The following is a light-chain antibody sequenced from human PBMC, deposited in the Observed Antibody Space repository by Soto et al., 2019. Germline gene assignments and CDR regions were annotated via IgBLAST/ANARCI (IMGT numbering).Light chain of an antibody. V-gene: IGKV3-15*01. J-gene: IGKJ5*01. CDR2: GAS. Sequence: EIVMTQSPATLSLSPGERATLSCRASHSVSSNLAWYQQKPGQAPRLLIYGASTRATGVPARFSGSGSGTEFTLTISTLQSEDFAVYYCQQYDNWPPLTFGGGTRLEIK. CDR1: HSVSSN. CDR3: QQYDNWPPLT.